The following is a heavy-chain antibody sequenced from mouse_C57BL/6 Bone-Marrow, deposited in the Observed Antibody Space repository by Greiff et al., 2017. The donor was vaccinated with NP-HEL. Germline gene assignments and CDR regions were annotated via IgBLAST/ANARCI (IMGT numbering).Heavy chain of an antibody. CDR2: IDPANGNT. J-gene: IGHJ3*01. CDR1: GFNIKNTY. D-gene: IGHD1-1*01. CDR3: ARSLFTTVVATPFAY. Sequence: VQLKESVAELVRPGASVKLSCTASGFNIKNTYMHWVKQRPEQGLEWIGRIDPANGNTKYAPKFQGKATITADTSSNTAYLQLSSLTSEDTAIYYCARSLFTTVVATPFAYWGQGTLVTVSA. V-gene: IGHV14-3*01.